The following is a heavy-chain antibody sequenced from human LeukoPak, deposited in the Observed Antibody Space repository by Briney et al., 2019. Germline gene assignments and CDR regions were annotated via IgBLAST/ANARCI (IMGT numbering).Heavy chain of an antibody. CDR1: GYTFSNYN. D-gene: IGHD4-17*01. J-gene: IGHJ6*03. CDR3: ARVAHDYGDFGYYYYYMDV. Sequence: GASVKVSCKASGYTFSNYNIHWLRQAPGQGLEWMGIVNPSGDSTNYAQNFQGRVTMTGDTSTSTVYMELSSLRSEDTAVYYSARVAHDYGDFGYYYYYMDVWGKGTTVTVSS. CDR2: VNPSGDST. V-gene: IGHV1-46*01.